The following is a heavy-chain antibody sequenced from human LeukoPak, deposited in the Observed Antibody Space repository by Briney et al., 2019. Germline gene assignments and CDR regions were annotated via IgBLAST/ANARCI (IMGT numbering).Heavy chain of an antibody. CDR1: GFSFSSYW. J-gene: IGHJ4*01. CDR3: ARAGQWPAPQQIDY. CDR2: IKQDGSET. V-gene: IGHV3-7*01. Sequence: GGSLRLSCVGSGFSFSSYWMTWVRQAPGKGLEWVANIKQDGSETYYVDSVKGRFTIYRDNAENSVYKQMNSLRAEDTAVYYCARAGQWPAPQQIDYWGHGTLVTVSS. D-gene: IGHD6-19*01.